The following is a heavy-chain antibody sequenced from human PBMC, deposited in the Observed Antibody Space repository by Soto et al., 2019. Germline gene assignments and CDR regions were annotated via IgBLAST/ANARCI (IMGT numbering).Heavy chain of an antibody. CDR3: ARDRYCSSTSCKGGGHYYYGMDV. CDR2: ISAYNGNT. CDR1: GYTFTSYG. D-gene: IGHD2-2*01. V-gene: IGHV1-18*01. Sequence: QVQLVQSGAEVKKPGASVKVSCKASGYTFTSYGISWVRQAPGQGLEWMGWISAYNGNTNYAQKLQGRVTMTTDTSKSTAYMELRSLRSDDTAVYYCARDRYCSSTSCKGGGHYYYGMDVWGQGTTVTVSS. J-gene: IGHJ6*02.